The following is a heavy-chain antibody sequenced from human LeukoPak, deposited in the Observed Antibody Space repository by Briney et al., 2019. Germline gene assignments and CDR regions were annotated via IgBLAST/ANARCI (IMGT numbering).Heavy chain of an antibody. CDR2: IGGRDGST. J-gene: IGHJ4*02. CDR1: GFTFSSYA. Sequence: GGSLRLSCAASGFTFSSYAMSWVRQAPGKGLEWVSAIGGRDGSTYYADSVKGRFTISRDNSKNTLYVQMNSLRAEDTAVYYCAKGHYYGSGGLDYWGQGTLVTVSS. CDR3: AKGHYYGSGGLDY. V-gene: IGHV3-23*01. D-gene: IGHD3-10*01.